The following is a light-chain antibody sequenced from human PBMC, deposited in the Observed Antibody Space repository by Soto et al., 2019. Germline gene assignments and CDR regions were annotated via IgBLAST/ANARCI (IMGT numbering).Light chain of an antibody. CDR3: CSYSGSYTGV. CDR2: DVS. V-gene: IGLV2-11*01. J-gene: IGLJ3*02. Sequence: QSALTQPRSVSGSPGQSVTISCTGTSSDVGGYNYVSWYQQYAGKAPKFMIYDVSKRPSGVPGRFSGSKSGNTASLTISGLQADDEADYYCCSYSGSYTGVFGGGTKLTVL. CDR1: SSDVGGYNY.